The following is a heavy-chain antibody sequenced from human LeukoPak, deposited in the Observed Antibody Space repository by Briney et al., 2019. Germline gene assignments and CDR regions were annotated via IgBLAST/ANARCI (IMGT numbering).Heavy chain of an antibody. J-gene: IGHJ4*02. D-gene: IGHD1-1*01. CDR2: MNGGGSTI. CDR3: ARAGNYYFEY. CDR1: GFTFSSSW. V-gene: IGHV3-74*01. Sequence: GGSLRLSCASSGFTFSSSWIHWVRQAPGKGLVWVSRMNGGGSTIDYAASVKGRFTISRDNAKNTLYLQMNSLSAEDTAVYYCARAGNYYFEYWGQGTLVTVSS.